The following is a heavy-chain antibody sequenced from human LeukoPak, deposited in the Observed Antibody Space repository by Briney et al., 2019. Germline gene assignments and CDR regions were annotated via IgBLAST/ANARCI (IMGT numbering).Heavy chain of an antibody. J-gene: IGHJ6*03. Sequence: GGSLRLSCAASGFTFSSYSMNWVRQAPGKGLEWVSSISSSSSYIYYADSVKGRFTISRDNAKNSLYLQMNSLRAEDTAVYYCARSYYDFWSGYYKVSPTYYYYYYYMDVWGKGTTVTVSS. CDR3: ARSYYDFWSGYYKVSPTYYYYYYYMDV. D-gene: IGHD3-3*01. V-gene: IGHV3-21*01. CDR2: ISSSSSYI. CDR1: GFTFSSYS.